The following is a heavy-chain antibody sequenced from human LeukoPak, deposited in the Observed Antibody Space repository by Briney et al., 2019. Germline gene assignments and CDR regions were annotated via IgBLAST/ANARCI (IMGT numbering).Heavy chain of an antibody. J-gene: IGHJ6*02. CDR3: ARDMEMATTDYYYYGMDV. CDR1: GGTFSSYA. D-gene: IGHD5-24*01. Sequence: ASVKVSCKASGGTFSSYAISWVRQAPGQVLEWMGRIIPILGIANYAQKFQGRVTITADKSTSTAYMELSSLRSEDTAVYYCARDMEMATTDYYYYGMDVWGQGTTVTVSS. V-gene: IGHV1-69*04. CDR2: IIPILGIA.